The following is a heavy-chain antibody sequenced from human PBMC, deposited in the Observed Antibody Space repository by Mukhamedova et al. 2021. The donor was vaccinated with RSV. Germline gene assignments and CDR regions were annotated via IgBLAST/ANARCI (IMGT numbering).Heavy chain of an antibody. CDR2: ISYDGSNK. Sequence: PGKGLEWVAIISYDGSNKYYADSVKGRFTISRDNSKNTLYLQMNSLRAKDMAVYYCARDLSYGDPPSWGQGTLVTVSS. D-gene: IGHD4-17*01. CDR3: ARDLSYGDPPS. V-gene: IGHV3-30*04. J-gene: IGHJ4*02.